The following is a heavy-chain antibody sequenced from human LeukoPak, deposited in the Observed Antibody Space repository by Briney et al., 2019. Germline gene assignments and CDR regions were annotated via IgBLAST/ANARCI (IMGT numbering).Heavy chain of an antibody. CDR1: GFTFSSYS. CDR2: ISSSSSYI. V-gene: IGHV3-21*01. D-gene: IGHD1-20*01. J-gene: IGHJ4*02. Sequence: GGSLRLSCAASGFTFSSYSMNWVRQAPGKGLEWVSSISSSSSYIYYADSVKGRFTISRDNAKNTLYLQMNSLRAEDTAVYYCAKDPFSYNPGSITGNKFEREFWGQGNLVTVSS. CDR3: AKDPFSYNPGSITGNKFEREF.